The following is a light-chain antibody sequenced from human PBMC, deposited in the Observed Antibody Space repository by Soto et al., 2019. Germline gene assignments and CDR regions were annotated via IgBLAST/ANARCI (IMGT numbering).Light chain of an antibody. Sequence: EIVMTQSPATLSVSPGERANLSCRASQNVHTNLAWYHQKPGQAPRLLIFGASTRATGFPARFSGSGSGSEFTLTISSLQSEDCAVYYCQQYQNLPLTFGGGTTVEIK. J-gene: IGKJ4*01. CDR3: QQYQNLPLT. CDR1: QNVHTN. V-gene: IGKV3-15*01. CDR2: GAS.